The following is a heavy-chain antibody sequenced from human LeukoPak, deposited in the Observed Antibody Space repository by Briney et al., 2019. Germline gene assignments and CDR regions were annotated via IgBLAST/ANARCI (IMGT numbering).Heavy chain of an antibody. D-gene: IGHD3-3*01. Sequence: SETLSLTCTVSGGSVSRSTYFWSWIRQPPGKALEWIGNLFYNGSTNYNPPLKSRVTISIDTSKNQFSLKLSSVTAADTAVYYCARERLRSVFDYWGQGTLVTVSS. CDR3: ARERLRSVFDY. J-gene: IGHJ4*02. CDR1: GGSVSRSTYF. CDR2: LFYNGST. V-gene: IGHV4-61*01.